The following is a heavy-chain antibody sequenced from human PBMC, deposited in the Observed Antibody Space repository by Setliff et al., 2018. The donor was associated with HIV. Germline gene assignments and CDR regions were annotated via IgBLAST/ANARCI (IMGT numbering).Heavy chain of an antibody. CDR1: GYTFTNYD. J-gene: IGHJ5*02. CDR3: ARKHKVSLGRGIVVLWGFDP. CDR2: MNPDSRNT. V-gene: IGHV1-8*02. Sequence: ASVKVSCKPSGYTFTNYDINWVRQAAGQGLEWMGWMNPDSRNTGYAQKFQGRVTMTRDTSFSTAYMELSNLTSEDTAIYYCARKHKVSLGRGIVVLWGFDPWGQGTLVTVSS. D-gene: IGHD3-10*01.